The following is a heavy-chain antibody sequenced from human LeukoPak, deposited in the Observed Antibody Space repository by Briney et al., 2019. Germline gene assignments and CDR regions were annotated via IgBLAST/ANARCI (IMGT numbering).Heavy chain of an antibody. CDR1: GYTFRSYG. CDR2: ISAYNGNT. CDR3: ARRDYGDYGWFDP. J-gene: IGHJ5*02. D-gene: IGHD4-17*01. Sequence: ASVNVSCKTSGYTFRSYGITWVRQAPGQGLEWMGWISAYNGNTKYAQKFQGRVTMTKDTSTRTAYMEVRSLTSDDTAVYYCARRDYGDYGWFDPWGQGTLVIVSS. V-gene: IGHV1-18*01.